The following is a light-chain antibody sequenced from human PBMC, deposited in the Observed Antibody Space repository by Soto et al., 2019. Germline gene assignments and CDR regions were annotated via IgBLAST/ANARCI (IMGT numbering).Light chain of an antibody. J-gene: IGKJ1*01. CDR3: QQYSNWPPWT. Sequence: EIVIPQSPATLSVSPGERATLSCRASQSVSSNLAWYQQKPGQAPRLLIYGASTRATGIPARFSGSGSGTEFTLTISSLQSEDFAVYYCQQYSNWPPWTFGQGTKVDIK. V-gene: IGKV3-15*01. CDR2: GAS. CDR1: QSVSSN.